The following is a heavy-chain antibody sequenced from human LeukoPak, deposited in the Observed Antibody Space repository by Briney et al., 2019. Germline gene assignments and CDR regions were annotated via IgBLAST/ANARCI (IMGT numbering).Heavy chain of an antibody. J-gene: IGHJ4*02. CDR1: GGSFSGYY. Sequence: SETLSLTCAVYGGSFSGYYWSWIRQPPGKGLEWIGEINHSGSTNYNPSLKSRVTISVDTSKNQFSLRLSSVTAADTAVYYCATGYSYGNFDYWGQGTLVTVSS. D-gene: IGHD5-18*01. V-gene: IGHV4-34*01. CDR3: ATGYSYGNFDY. CDR2: INHSGST.